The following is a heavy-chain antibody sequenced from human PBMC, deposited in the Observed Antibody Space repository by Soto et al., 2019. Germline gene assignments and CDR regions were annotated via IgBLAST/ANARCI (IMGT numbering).Heavy chain of an antibody. J-gene: IGHJ3*02. D-gene: IGHD1-26*01. CDR3: ARGGVGYRGSYYGRNDAFDI. CDR1: GYTFTSYG. Sequence: QVQLVQSGAEVKKPGASVKVSCKASGYTFTSYGISWVRQAPGQGLEWMGWISAYNGNTNYAQKLQGRVTMTTDTSTSTDDMELRSPRSDDTAVYYCARGGVGYRGSYYGRNDAFDIWGQGTMVSVSS. CDR2: ISAYNGNT. V-gene: IGHV1-18*01.